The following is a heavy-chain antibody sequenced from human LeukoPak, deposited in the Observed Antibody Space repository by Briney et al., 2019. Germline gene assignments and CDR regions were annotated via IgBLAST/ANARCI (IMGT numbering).Heavy chain of an antibody. CDR1: GGSINSYY. CDR3: GRQGYTDTYCLVDY. D-gene: IGHD2-15*01. V-gene: IGHV4-4*07. CDR2: IYTTGTT. J-gene: IGHJ4*02. Sequence: SETLSLTCSVCGGSINSYYWGWVRQPAGKGLEWIGRIYTTGTTHYSPSLKSRLTMSVDTSKNQFSLKLRSVTAADTAVYYCGRQGYTDTYCLVDYWSQGTLVTVSS.